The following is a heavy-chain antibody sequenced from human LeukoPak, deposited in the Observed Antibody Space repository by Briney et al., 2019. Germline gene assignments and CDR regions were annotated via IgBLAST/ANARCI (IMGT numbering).Heavy chain of an antibody. CDR1: GGTFSSYA. J-gene: IGHJ6*03. Sequence: GASVKVSCKASGGTFSSYAISWVRQAPGQGLEWMGGIIPILGTANYAQKSQGRVTITTDESTSTAYMELSSLRSEDTAVYYCARSNYDFWSGSMRANYYYYMDVWGKGTTVTVSS. CDR3: ARSNYDFWSGSMRANYYYYMDV. V-gene: IGHV1-69*05. D-gene: IGHD3-3*01. CDR2: IIPILGTA.